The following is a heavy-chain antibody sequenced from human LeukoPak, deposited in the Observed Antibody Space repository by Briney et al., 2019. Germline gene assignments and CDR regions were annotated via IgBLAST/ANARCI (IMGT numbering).Heavy chain of an antibody. J-gene: IGHJ6*02. CDR3: ARNLKTDSSGWYSYGMDV. Sequence: GRSLRLSCAASGFIFSSYGMPWVRQAPGKGLEWVAVIRYDGSNKYYADYVKGRFTISRDNSKNTLYLQMNSLRAEDTAVYYCARNLKTDSSGWYSYGMDVWGQGTTVTVSS. CDR2: IRYDGSNK. D-gene: IGHD6-19*01. CDR1: GFIFSSYG. V-gene: IGHV3-33*01.